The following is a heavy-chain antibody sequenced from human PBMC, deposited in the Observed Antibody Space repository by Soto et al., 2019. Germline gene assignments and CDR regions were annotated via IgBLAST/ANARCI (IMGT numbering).Heavy chain of an antibody. D-gene: IGHD3-16*02. Sequence: QVQLVQSGAEVKKPGSSVKVSCKASGGTVSSYAISWVLQAPGQGLEWMGGIIPIFGTANYAQKFQGRVTITADESTSTADMELSSLRSEDTAVYYCARDGYDYVWGSYRSIDYWGQGTLVTVSS. J-gene: IGHJ4*02. CDR1: GGTVSSYA. CDR2: IIPIFGTA. V-gene: IGHV1-69*01. CDR3: ARDGYDYVWGSYRSIDY.